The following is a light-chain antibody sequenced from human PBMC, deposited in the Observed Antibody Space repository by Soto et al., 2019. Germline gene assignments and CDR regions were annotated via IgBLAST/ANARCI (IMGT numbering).Light chain of an antibody. CDR1: QSLLHITGETF. J-gene: IGKJ5*01. CDR3: MQSTQLPPT. Sequence: VVTQHTLSLSVAPGQPASISCKSSQSLLHITGETFLFWYLQKPGQSPQLLIYEVSTRVSGVPDRFSGSGSGTDFTLEISRVETDDVGIYYCMQSTQLPPTFGQGTLLAVK. CDR2: EVS. V-gene: IGKV2D-29*02.